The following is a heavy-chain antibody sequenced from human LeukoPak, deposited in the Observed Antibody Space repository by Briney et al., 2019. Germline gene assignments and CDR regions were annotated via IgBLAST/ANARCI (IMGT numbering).Heavy chain of an antibody. CDR1: GYSFTSYC. D-gene: IGHD6-6*01. Sequence: GESLKISCKGSGYSFTSYCIGWVRQMPGKGLEWMGIIYPGDSDTRYSPSFQGQVTISADKSISTAYLQWSSLKASDTAMYYCARQYSSSSVYYYYGMDVWGQGTTVTVSS. CDR3: ARQYSSSSVYYYYGMDV. V-gene: IGHV5-51*01. J-gene: IGHJ6*02. CDR2: IYPGDSDT.